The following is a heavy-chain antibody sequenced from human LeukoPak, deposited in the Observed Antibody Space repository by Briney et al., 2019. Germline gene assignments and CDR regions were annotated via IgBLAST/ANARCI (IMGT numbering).Heavy chain of an antibody. D-gene: IGHD3-22*01. Sequence: PGRSLRLSCAASGFTFSSYSMNWVRQAPGKGLEWVSSISSSSSYIYYADSVKGRFTISRDNAKNSLYLQMNSLRAEDTAVYYCAREGLNYYDSSGYPDYWGRGTLVTVSS. CDR3: AREGLNYYDSSGYPDY. CDR1: GFTFSSYS. CDR2: ISSSSSYI. J-gene: IGHJ4*02. V-gene: IGHV3-21*01.